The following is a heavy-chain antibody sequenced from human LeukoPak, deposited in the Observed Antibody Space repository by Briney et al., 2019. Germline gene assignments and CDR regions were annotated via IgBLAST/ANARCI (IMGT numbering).Heavy chain of an antibody. J-gene: IGHJ5*02. Sequence: SETLSLTCTVSGGSISSGDYYWSWIRQPPGTGLEWIASIYSSGSTYSSPSLKSRVTISVDTSKNHFSLRLSSVTAADTAVYYCARGGTYVSWWFDPWGQGTLVTVSS. CDR2: IYSSGST. V-gene: IGHV4-39*02. D-gene: IGHD1-26*01. CDR1: GGSISSGDYY. CDR3: ARGGTYVSWWFDP.